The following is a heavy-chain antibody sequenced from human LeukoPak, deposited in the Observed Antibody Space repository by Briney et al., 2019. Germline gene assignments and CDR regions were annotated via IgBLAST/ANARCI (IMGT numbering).Heavy chain of an antibody. CDR1: GYTFSGYY. Sequence: ASVKVSCKASGYTFSGYYIHWVRQAPGQGLEWMGWINPNTGGTNFAQNFQGRVTMTTVTSISTAYMELSRLRSDDTAVYYCARVVDILIGHDTALDYWGQGTLVTVSS. D-gene: IGHD3-9*01. CDR3: ARVVDILIGHDTALDY. CDR2: INPNTGGT. V-gene: IGHV1-2*02. J-gene: IGHJ4*02.